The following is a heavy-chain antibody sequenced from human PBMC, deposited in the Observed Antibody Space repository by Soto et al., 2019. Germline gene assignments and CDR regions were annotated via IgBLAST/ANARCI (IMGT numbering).Heavy chain of an antibody. CDR1: GGSISSVNHY. Sequence: QVQLEQSGPGLVKPSQTLSLTCKISGGSISSVNHYWSWIRQSPGEGLELIGYIFDSGTTHYKPSLKGRVTISGDTSQSQFSLTIHSVTVADTAVYYCAREVSWIGGFDFWGQGTLVTVSS. CDR3: AREVSWIGGFDF. D-gene: IGHD2-15*01. J-gene: IGHJ4*02. V-gene: IGHV4-31*02. CDR2: IFDSGTT.